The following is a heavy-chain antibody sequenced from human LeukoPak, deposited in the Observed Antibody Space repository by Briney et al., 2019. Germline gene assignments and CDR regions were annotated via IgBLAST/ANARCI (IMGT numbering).Heavy chain of an antibody. CDR2: IYYSGST. CDR1: GGSISSYY. CDR3: ARANSSGWPPYFDY. J-gene: IGHJ4*02. Sequence: NPSETLSLTCTVSGGSISSYYWSWIRQPPGKGLEWIGYIYYSGSTNYNPSLKSRVTISVDTSKNQFSLKLSSVAAADTAVYYCARANSSGWPPYFDYWAREPWSPSPQ. V-gene: IGHV4-59*01. D-gene: IGHD6-19*01.